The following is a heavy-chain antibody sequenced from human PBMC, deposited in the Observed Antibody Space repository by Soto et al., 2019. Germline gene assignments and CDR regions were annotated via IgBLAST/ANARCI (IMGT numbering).Heavy chain of an antibody. Sequence: QVQLVESGGGVVQPGMSLRLSCAASGFTFSTYGVHWVRQAPGKGLEWVAVIWSDGSNEYYADSLKGRFTISRDNSKNTLFLQMDSLTTEDTAVYYCARDIIVRGRRYYCMDVWGQGTTVTVSS. D-gene: IGHD3-10*01. V-gene: IGHV3-33*01. J-gene: IGHJ6*02. CDR3: ARDIIVRGRRYYCMDV. CDR2: IWSDGSNE. CDR1: GFTFSTYG.